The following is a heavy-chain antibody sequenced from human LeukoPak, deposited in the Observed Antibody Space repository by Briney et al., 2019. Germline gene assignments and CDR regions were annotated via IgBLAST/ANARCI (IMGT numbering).Heavy chain of an antibody. D-gene: IGHD2-21*01. Sequence: SETLSLTCTVSGGSISSGDYYWSWIRQPPGKGLEWIGYIYYSGSTYYNPSLKSRVTISVDTSKNQFSLKLSSVTAAVTAVYYCAREEGAIQLGYFDLWGRGTLVTVSS. V-gene: IGHV4-30-4*08. CDR1: GGSISSGDYY. J-gene: IGHJ2*01. CDR2: IYYSGST. CDR3: AREEGAIQLGYFDL.